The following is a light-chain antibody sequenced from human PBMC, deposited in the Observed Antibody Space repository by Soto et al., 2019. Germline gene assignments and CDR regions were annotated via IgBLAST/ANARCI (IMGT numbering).Light chain of an antibody. CDR3: QQYHNWPPQYT. V-gene: IGKV3-15*01. CDR1: QTVSSN. CDR2: GAS. J-gene: IGKJ2*01. Sequence: EIVMTQSPATLSVSPGERATLSCRASQTVSSNLAWYQQNPGQAPRLLIHGASTRASGVPTRFSGSGSGTDFTLTISSLQSEDFAVYYCQQYHNWPPQYTFGQGTKLQIK.